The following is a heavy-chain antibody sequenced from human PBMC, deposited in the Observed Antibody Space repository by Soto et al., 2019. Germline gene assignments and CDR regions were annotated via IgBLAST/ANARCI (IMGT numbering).Heavy chain of an antibody. CDR1: GFIFSNYG. CDR2: VWHDGRHK. CDR3: ARDKVAAGKGVNFEF. Sequence: PGGSLRLSCATSGFIFSNYGMHWVRQAPGKGLEWLALVWHDGRHKYYADSVKGRFNISRDKSEPTLYLEMNSLTAEDTAVYYCARDKVAAGKGVNFEFWGQGALVTVSS. V-gene: IGHV3-33*01. J-gene: IGHJ4*02. D-gene: IGHD6-13*01.